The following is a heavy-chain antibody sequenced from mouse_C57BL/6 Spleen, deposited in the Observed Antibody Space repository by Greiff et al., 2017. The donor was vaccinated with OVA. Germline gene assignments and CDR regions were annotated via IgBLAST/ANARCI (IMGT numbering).Heavy chain of an antibody. D-gene: IGHD1-1*01. V-gene: IGHV1-74*01. Sequence: QVQLKQSGAELVKPGASVKVSCKASGYTFTSYWMHWVKQRPGQGLEWIGRIHPSDSDTNYNQKFKGKATLTVDKSSSTADMQLSSLTSEDSAVYYCAIGDYWAYWGQGTLVTVSA. J-gene: IGHJ3*01. CDR2: IHPSDSDT. CDR1: GYTFTSYW. CDR3: AIGDYWAY.